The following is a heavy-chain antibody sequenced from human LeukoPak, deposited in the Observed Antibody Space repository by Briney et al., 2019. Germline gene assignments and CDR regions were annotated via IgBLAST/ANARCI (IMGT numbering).Heavy chain of an antibody. J-gene: IGHJ6*03. CDR2: INHSGST. CDR3: ARAPHVYVDIVATIYSDYYYYMDV. D-gene: IGHD5-12*01. Sequence: PSETLSLTCAVYGGSFSGYYWGWIRQPPGKGLEWIGEINHSGSTNYNPSLKSRVTISVDTSKNQFSLKLSSVTAADTAVYYCARAPHVYVDIVATIYSDYYYYMDVWDKGTTVTVSS. V-gene: IGHV4-34*01. CDR1: GGSFSGYY.